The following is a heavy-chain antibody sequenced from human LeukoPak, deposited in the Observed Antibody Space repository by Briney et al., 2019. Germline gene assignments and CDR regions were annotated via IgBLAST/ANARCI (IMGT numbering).Heavy chain of an antibody. J-gene: IGHJ3*02. CDR1: GFTFSSYW. D-gene: IGHD3-16*01. V-gene: IGHV3-7*01. Sequence: GGSLRLSCAASGFTFSSYWMSWVRQAPGKGLEWVANIKQDGSEKYYVDSVKGRFTISRDNAKNSLYLQMNSLRAEDTAVYYCAKDLGGGIRGSPGAFDIWGQGTMVTVSS. CDR3: AKDLGGGIRGSPGAFDI. CDR2: IKQDGSEK.